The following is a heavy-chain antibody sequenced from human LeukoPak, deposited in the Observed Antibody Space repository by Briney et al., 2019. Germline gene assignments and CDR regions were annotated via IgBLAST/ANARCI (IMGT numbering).Heavy chain of an antibody. J-gene: IGHJ4*02. D-gene: IGHD5-12*01. V-gene: IGHV3-30*18. CDR1: GFTFSSYG. CDR2: ISYDGSNK. Sequence: GGSLRLSCAASGFTFSSYGMHWVRQAPGKGLEWVAVISYDGSNKYYADSVKGRFTISRDNSKNTLYLQMNSLRAEDTAVYYCAKDWAIVATTGNTAYWGQGTLVTVSS. CDR3: AKDWAIVATTGNTAY.